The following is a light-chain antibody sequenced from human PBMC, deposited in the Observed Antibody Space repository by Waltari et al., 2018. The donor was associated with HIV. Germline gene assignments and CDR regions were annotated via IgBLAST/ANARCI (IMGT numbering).Light chain of an antibody. Sequence: EIVMTQSPATLSVSPGERATLSCRASQTVSNKLAWFQQRPGQAPRLLIYHASTRATAIPPRFSGSGSGTEFNLTISNLQSEDVAVYYCQQYDNWPPWTFGRGTKVEAK. J-gene: IGKJ1*01. V-gene: IGKV3-15*01. CDR3: QQYDNWPPWT. CDR1: QTVSNK. CDR2: HAS.